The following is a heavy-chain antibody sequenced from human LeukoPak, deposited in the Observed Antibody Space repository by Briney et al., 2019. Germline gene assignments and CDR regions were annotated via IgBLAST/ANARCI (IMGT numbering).Heavy chain of an antibody. J-gene: IGHJ4*02. V-gene: IGHV3-23*01. CDR1: GFTFSSYA. Sequence: PGGSLRLSCAASGFTFSSYAMSWVRQAPGKGLEWVSAISGSGGSTYYADSVKGRFTISRDNSKNTLCLQMNSLRAEDTAGYYGAKELSCVVVVATTPFGYWVEGTLVT. CDR2: ISGSGGST. D-gene: IGHD2-15*01. CDR3: AKELSCVVVVATTPFGY.